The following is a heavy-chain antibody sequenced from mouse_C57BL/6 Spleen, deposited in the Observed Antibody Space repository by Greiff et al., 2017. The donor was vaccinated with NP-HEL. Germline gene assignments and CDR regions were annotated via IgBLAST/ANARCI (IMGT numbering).Heavy chain of an antibody. J-gene: IGHJ3*01. V-gene: IGHV3-6*01. CDR3: ARGDSWFAY. Sequence: DVHLVESGPGLVKPSQSLSLTCSVTGYSITSGYYWNWIRQFPGNKLEWMGYISYDGSNNYNPSLKNRISITRDTSKNQFFLKLNSVTTEDTATYYCARGDSWFAYWGQGTLVTVSA. CDR2: ISYDGSN. CDR1: GYSITSGYY.